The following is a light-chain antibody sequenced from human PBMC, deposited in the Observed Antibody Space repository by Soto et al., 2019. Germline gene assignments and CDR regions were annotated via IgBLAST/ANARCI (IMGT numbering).Light chain of an antibody. CDR1: QSFSNY. V-gene: IGKV3-11*01. J-gene: IGKJ5*01. CDR2: DAS. CDR3: QQRSNWPLT. Sequence: EIVLTQSPATLSLTPGARATLSCRASQSFSNYLAWYQQKPGQAPRLLIYDASNRATGIPARFSGSGSGTDVTLTISSVEPEDSAVYYCQQRSNWPLTFGQGTRLEIK.